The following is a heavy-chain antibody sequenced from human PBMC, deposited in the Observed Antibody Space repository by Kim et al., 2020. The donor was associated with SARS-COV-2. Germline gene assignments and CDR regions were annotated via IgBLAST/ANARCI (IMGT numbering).Heavy chain of an antibody. D-gene: IGHD3-16*01. CDR2: ISADGSRD. CDR3: ARAGYHSDYIWGLHFDY. V-gene: IGHV3-30*04. Sequence: GGSLRLSCTASEFIFSTYAVHWVRQAPGKGLEWVAVISADGSRDNYVDSVKGRFTISRDSSKNTVYLQLNSLRPGDTAFYYCARAGYHSDYIWGLHFDYWGQGTLVTVSS. J-gene: IGHJ4*02. CDR1: EFIFSTYA.